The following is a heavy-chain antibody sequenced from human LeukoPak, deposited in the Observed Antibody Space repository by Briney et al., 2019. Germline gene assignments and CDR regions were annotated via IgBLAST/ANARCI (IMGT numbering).Heavy chain of an antibody. D-gene: IGHD3-10*01. CDR1: GGSISSGDYY. Sequence: SETLSLTCTVSGGSISSGDYYWSWIRQPPGTGLEWIGYIYYSGSTYYNPSLKSRVTISVDTSKNQFSLKLSSVTAADTAVYYCARVGYGSGSYNYFDYWGQGTLVTVPS. J-gene: IGHJ4*02. CDR3: ARVGYGSGSYNYFDY. CDR2: IYYSGST. V-gene: IGHV4-30-4*01.